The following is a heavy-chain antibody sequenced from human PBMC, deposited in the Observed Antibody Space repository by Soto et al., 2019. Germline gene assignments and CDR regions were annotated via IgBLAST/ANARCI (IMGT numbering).Heavy chain of an antibody. CDR3: MIDFGGY. V-gene: IGHV3-7*03. CDR2: IRQDGTAT. D-gene: IGHD3-10*01. J-gene: IGHJ4*02. CDR1: GFTFSDFW. Sequence: EMQLVESGGGLVQPGGSLRLSCSVSGFTFSDFWMSWVRQAPGKGLEWVANIRQDGTATHYVDSVKGRFTISRDNAKNSLYLQMNSLRGEDTAFYYCMIDFGGYWGQGTLVTVSS.